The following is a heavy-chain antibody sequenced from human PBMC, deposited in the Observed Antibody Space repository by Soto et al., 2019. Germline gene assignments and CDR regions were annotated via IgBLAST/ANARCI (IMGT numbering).Heavy chain of an antibody. CDR3: AADATAWQQMVPSDY. V-gene: IGHV1-58*01. CDR1: GFTFTSSA. Sequence: ASVKVSCKASGFTFTSSAFQWVRQARGQRLEWIGWIAVGSGYTNYAKRFQDRVTLTRDMSTATTYMELSRLTSEDTAIYYCAADATAWQQMVPSDYWGQGTLVTVSS. CDR2: IAVGSGYT. J-gene: IGHJ4*02. D-gene: IGHD2-8*01.